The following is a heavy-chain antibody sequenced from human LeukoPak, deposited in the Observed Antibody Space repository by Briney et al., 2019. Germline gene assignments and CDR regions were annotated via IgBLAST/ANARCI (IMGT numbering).Heavy chain of an antibody. CDR1: GYTFTSYY. D-gene: IGHD2-15*01. Sequence: GASVKVSCKAFGYTFTSYYMHWVRQAPGQGLEWMGIINPSGGSTSYAQKFQGRVTMTRDMSTSTVYMELRSLRSDDTAVYYCARISWVGEYFDYWGQGTLVTVSS. CDR3: ARISWVGEYFDY. CDR2: INPSGGST. J-gene: IGHJ4*02. V-gene: IGHV1-46*01.